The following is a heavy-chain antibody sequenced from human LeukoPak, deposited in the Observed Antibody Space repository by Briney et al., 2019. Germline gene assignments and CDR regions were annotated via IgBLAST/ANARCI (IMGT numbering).Heavy chain of an antibody. D-gene: IGHD6-13*01. J-gene: IGHJ4*02. Sequence: ASVKVSCKASGYTFTGYYMHWVRQATGQGLEWMGWMNPNSGNTGYAQKFQGRVTMTRNTSISTAYMELSSLRSEDTAVYYCARGGDSSSWYEGGLVDYWGQGTLVTVSS. CDR1: GYTFTGYY. V-gene: IGHV1-8*02. CDR3: ARGGDSSSWYEGGLVDY. CDR2: MNPNSGNT.